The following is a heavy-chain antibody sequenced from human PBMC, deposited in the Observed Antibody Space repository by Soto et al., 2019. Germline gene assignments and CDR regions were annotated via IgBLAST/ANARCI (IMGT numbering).Heavy chain of an antibody. Sequence: QVQLQESGPGLVKPSQTLSLTCTVSGDSISSGDYYWSWIRQPPGKGLEWIGYIYYSGSTYYNPSLKSRLTISVDTSKNQFSLKLTSVTAADTAVYYCARVGLFGSYDGTTFDYWGQGTLVTVSS. CDR3: ARVGLFGSYDGTTFDY. D-gene: IGHD1-26*01. CDR2: IYYSGST. CDR1: GDSISSGDYY. J-gene: IGHJ4*02. V-gene: IGHV4-30-4*01.